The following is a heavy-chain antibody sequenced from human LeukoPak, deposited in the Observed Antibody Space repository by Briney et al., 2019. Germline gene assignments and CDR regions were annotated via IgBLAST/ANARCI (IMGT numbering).Heavy chain of an antibody. J-gene: IGHJ6*03. CDR2: IIPIFGTA. CDR3: ARDYYMDV. V-gene: IGHV1-69*05. Sequence: ASVKVSCKASGGTFSSYAISWVRQAPGQGLEWMGGIIPIFGTANYAQKLQGRVTMTTDTSTSTAYMELRSLRSDDTAVYYCARDYYMDVWGKGTTVTISS. CDR1: GGTFSSYA.